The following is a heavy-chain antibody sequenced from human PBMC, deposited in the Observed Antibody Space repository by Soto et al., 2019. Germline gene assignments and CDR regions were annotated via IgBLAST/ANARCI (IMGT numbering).Heavy chain of an antibody. CDR3: ARSSMVPVDYFDF. D-gene: IGHD3-10*01. CDR2: ISTSGTT. V-gene: IGHV4-4*07. CDR1: GASISRYF. Sequence: SATLSLTCTVSGASISRYFWPWIRHPAGKGLGWIGRISTSGTTNYNPSLNSRVTMSVDTSMNHFSLKMNCVTTADTAVYYCARSSMVPVDYFDFWGQGTVVTVSS. J-gene: IGHJ4*02.